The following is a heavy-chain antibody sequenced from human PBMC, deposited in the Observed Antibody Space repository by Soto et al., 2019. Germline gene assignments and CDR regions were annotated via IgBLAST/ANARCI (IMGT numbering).Heavy chain of an antibody. CDR1: RFTFSDYY. CDR2: ISPGSRYP. J-gene: IGHJ5*02. CDR3: VRGGGGGLFDP. V-gene: IGHV3-11*06. D-gene: IGHD2-15*01. Sequence: GGSLRLSCSSSRFTFSDYYMSWIRQAPGKGLEWLSYISPGSRYPAYADSVKGRFTISRDNARRSLSLQMSSLTVDDTAIYYCVRGGGGGLFDPWGQGSMVTVSS.